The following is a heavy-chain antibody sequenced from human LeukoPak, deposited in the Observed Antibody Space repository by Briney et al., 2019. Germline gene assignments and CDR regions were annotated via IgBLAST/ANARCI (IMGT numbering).Heavy chain of an antibody. J-gene: IGHJ3*02. Sequence: GGSLRLSCATSGFTLSIYGMHWVRQAPGKGLEWVAFIRYDGTSQYYTDSVKGRFTISRDNSKNTLHLQMNSLRAEDTAVYYCARSNDAFDIWGQGTMVTVSS. V-gene: IGHV3-30*02. CDR3: ARSNDAFDI. CDR2: IRYDGTSQ. CDR1: GFTLSIYG. D-gene: IGHD5/OR15-5a*01.